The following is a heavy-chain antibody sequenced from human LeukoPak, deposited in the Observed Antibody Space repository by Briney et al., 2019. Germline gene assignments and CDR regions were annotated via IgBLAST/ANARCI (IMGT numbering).Heavy chain of an antibody. V-gene: IGHV4-39*07. Sequence: SETLSLTCTVSGGSTSSSSYYWSWIRQPPGKGLEWIGSIYYSGSTYYNPSLKSRVTISVDTSKNQFSLKLSSVTAADTAVYYCARTGVITGYFDYWGQGTLVTVSS. CDR2: IYYSGST. CDR3: ARTGVITGYFDY. CDR1: GGSTSSSSYY. D-gene: IGHD3-22*01. J-gene: IGHJ4*02.